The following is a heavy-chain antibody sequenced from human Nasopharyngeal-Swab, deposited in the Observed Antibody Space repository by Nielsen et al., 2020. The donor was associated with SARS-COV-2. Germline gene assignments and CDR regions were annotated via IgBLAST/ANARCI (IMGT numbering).Heavy chain of an antibody. CDR1: GFTFSSYA. Sequence: GGSLRLSCAASGFTFSSYAMTWVRQSPGKGLEWVSSLSGSGTTTYYADSVKGRFTISRDNAKNSLYLQMNSLRAEDTAVYYCARAREKVGATNYWGQGTLVTVSS. CDR3: ARAREKVGATNY. J-gene: IGHJ4*02. CDR2: LSGSGTTT. D-gene: IGHD1-26*01. V-gene: IGHV3-23*01.